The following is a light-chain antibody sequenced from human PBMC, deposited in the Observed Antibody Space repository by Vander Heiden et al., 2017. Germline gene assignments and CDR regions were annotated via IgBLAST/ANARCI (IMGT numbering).Light chain of an antibody. J-gene: IGKJ3*01. CDR1: QSVSSN. CDR2: GAS. CDR3: QQDNNWLIFT. V-gene: IGKV3-15*01. Sequence: EIVMTQSPATLSVSPGERATLSCRASQSVSSNLAWYQQKRGQAPRLLIYGASTRATGIPARFSGSGYGTEFTLTISSRHSEDFAVYYCQQDNNWLIFTFGHGTKVDIK.